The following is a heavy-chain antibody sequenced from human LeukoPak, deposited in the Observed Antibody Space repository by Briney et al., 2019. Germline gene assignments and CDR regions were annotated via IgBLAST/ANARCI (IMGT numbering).Heavy chain of an antibody. D-gene: IGHD1-26*01. J-gene: IGHJ4*02. CDR3: AKKAQYNGNYPLDY. V-gene: IGHV3-23*01. CDR1: KFAFSSYA. Sequence: GGSLRLSCAASKFAFSSYAMSWVRQAPGKGLEWVSAISGGGGNTYYADSVKGRFTISRDNSKNTLYLQMNSLRAEDTALYFCAKKAQYNGNYPLDYWGQGTLVTVSS. CDR2: ISGGGGNT.